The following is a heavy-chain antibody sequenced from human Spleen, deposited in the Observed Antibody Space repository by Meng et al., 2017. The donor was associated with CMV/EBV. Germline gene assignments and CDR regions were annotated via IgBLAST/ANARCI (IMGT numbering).Heavy chain of an antibody. V-gene: IGHV3-23*01. CDR3: ARRYQEGSTYTNWFGP. D-gene: IGHD3-16*01. CDR1: GCTFGRYG. Sequence: GCTFGRYGITWVRQAPGKGLEWVSVISDGHDGTYYAASVRGRFTISRDDSKNTVFLQMNSLRADDTAVYYCARRYQEGSTYTNWFGPWGQGTLVTVSS. CDR2: ISDGHDGT. J-gene: IGHJ5*02.